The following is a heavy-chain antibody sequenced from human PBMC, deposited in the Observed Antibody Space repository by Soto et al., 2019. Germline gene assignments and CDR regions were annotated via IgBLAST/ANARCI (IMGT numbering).Heavy chain of an antibody. Sequence: QVQLVQSGAEVKKPGASVKVSCKASGYTFTSYGISWVRQAPGQGLEWMGWISAYNGNTNYAQKLQGRVTMTTDTSTSTAYMELRSLRSDDTAAYYCARDQGHILTGYYSGWGYWGQGTLVTVSS. D-gene: IGHD3-9*01. CDR3: ARDQGHILTGYYSGWGY. CDR2: ISAYNGNT. J-gene: IGHJ4*02. CDR1: GYTFTSYG. V-gene: IGHV1-18*01.